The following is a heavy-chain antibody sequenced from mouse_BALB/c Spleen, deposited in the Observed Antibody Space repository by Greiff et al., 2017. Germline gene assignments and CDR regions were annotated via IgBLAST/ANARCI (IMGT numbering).Heavy chain of an antibody. CDR2: ISYDGSN. CDR3: ARGYGKGYYAMDY. V-gene: IGHV3-6*02. CDR1: GYSITSGYY. Sequence: EVKLQESGPGLVKPSQSLSLTCSVTGYSITSGYYWNWIRQFPGNKLEWMGYISYDGSNNYNPSLKNRISITRDTSKNQFFLKLNSVTTEDTATYYCARGYGKGYYAMDYWGQGTSVTVSS. J-gene: IGHJ4*01. D-gene: IGHD2-10*02.